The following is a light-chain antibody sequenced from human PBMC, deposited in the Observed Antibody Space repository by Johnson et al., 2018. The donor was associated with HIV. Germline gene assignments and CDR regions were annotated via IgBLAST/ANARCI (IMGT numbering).Light chain of an antibody. J-gene: IGLJ1*01. CDR1: SSNIGNNY. Sequence: QSALTQPPSVSAAPGQKVTISCSGSSSNIGNNYVSWYQQLPGTAPKLLIYDNNKRPSGIPDRFSGSKSGTSATLGIIELQTGDEADYYCGTWDSSLSAYVFGTGTKVTVL. CDR2: DNN. V-gene: IGLV1-51*01. CDR3: GTWDSSLSAYV.